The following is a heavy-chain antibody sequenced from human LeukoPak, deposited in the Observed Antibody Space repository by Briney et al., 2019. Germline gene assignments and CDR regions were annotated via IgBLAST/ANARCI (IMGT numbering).Heavy chain of an antibody. J-gene: IGHJ4*02. Sequence: GGSLRLSCAASGVTLSSYAMSWARQAPGKGLEWVSGISSSGSGGNTYYADSVKGRFTISRDDAKNSLYLQMHSLRAEDTAVYYCARAPLSGNLYSGSYYPDYWGQGTLVTVSS. D-gene: IGHD1-26*01. V-gene: IGHV3-23*01. CDR1: GVTLSSYA. CDR3: ARAPLSGNLYSGSYYPDY. CDR2: ISSSGSGGNT.